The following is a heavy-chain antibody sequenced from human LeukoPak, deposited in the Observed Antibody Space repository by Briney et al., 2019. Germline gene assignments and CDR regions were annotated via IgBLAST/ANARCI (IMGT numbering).Heavy chain of an antibody. V-gene: IGHV3-30*03. J-gene: IGHJ4*02. CDR1: GFTFSSYG. Sequence: PGGSLRLSCAASGFTFSSYGMHWVRQAPGKGLEWVAVISYDGSNKYYADSVKGRFTISRDNSKNTLYLQMNSLRAEDTAAYYCATAPSGSGTFLDYWGQGTLVTVSS. CDR3: ATAPSGSGTFLDY. CDR2: ISYDGSNK. D-gene: IGHD3-10*01.